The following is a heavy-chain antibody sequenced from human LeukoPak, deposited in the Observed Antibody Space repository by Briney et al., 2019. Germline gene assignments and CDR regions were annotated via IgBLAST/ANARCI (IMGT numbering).Heavy chain of an antibody. D-gene: IGHD6-19*01. CDR3: TNGGIYTTGWYRTLAL. CDR1: GFTLNSYA. J-gene: IGHJ3*01. CDR2: ISGSGGDT. Sequence: QPGGSLRLSCTASGFTLNSYAMTWVRQAPGKGLEWVSIISGSGGDTYYADSVKGRFTISRDNSKNTLFLRMNSLRDEDTAIYYCTNGGIYTTGWYRTLALWGQGTMVTVS. V-gene: IGHV3-23*01.